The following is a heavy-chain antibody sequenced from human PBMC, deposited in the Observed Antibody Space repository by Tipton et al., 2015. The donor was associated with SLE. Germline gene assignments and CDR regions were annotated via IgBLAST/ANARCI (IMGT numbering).Heavy chain of an antibody. CDR3: ARGYDFDY. CDR1: GFTFSSYW. CDR2: IKEDGSEK. Sequence: LRLSCAASGFTFSSYWMSWVRQAPEKGLESVAHIKEDGSEKYYVDSVKGRFTISRDSAKNSLYLQMNSLRAEDTAVYYCARGYDFDYWGQGTQVTVSS. V-gene: IGHV3-7*04. D-gene: IGHD5-12*01. J-gene: IGHJ4*02.